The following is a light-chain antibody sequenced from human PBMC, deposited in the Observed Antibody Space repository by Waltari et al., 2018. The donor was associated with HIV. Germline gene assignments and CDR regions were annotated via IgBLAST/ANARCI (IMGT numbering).Light chain of an antibody. V-gene: IGLV2-14*01. Sequence: QSALTQPASVSGSPGQSITISCTGTSSDVGGYNYVSWYQQHPGKAPKLMIYEVSNRPSWVSNRFSGSKAGNTASLTISGLQAEDEADYYCSSYTSSSTWVFGGGTKLTVL. CDR3: SSYTSSSTWV. J-gene: IGLJ3*02. CDR2: EVS. CDR1: SSDVGGYNY.